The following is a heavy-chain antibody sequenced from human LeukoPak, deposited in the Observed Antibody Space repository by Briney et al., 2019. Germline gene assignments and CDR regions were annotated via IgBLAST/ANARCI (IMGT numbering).Heavy chain of an antibody. Sequence: SETLSLTCTVSGGSISSHYWSWIRQPPGKGLEWIGYIYYSGSTNYNPSLKSRVTISVDTSKNQFSLKLSSVTAADTAVYYCARGGSGWYYYWGQGTLVTVSP. J-gene: IGHJ4*02. V-gene: IGHV4-59*11. CDR3: ARGGSGWYYY. CDR2: IYYSGST. CDR1: GGSISSHY. D-gene: IGHD6-19*01.